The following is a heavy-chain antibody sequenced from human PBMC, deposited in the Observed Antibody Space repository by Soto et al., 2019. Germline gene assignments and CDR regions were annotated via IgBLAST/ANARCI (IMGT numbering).Heavy chain of an antibody. J-gene: IGHJ4*02. Sequence: PSETLSLTCTVSGGSISSGGYYWSWIRPHPGKGLEWIGYIYYSGSTYYIPSLKSRVTVSVDTSKNQFSLKLSSVTAADTAVYYCARGNDYGDFYFDYWGQGTLVTVS. CDR2: IYYSGST. CDR1: GGSISSGGYY. D-gene: IGHD4-17*01. V-gene: IGHV4-31*03. CDR3: ARGNDYGDFYFDY.